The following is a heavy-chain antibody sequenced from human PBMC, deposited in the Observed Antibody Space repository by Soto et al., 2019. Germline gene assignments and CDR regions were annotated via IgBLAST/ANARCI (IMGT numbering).Heavy chain of an antibody. J-gene: IGHJ6*02. CDR1: GFTFSSYG. V-gene: IGHV3-33*01. CDR3: ARDGSYKYYYDSSGYYYYGMDV. CDR2: IWYDGSNK. D-gene: IGHD3-22*01. Sequence: GGSLRLSCAAFGFTFSSYGMHWVRQAPGKGLEWVAVIWYDGSNKYYADSVKGRFTISRDNSKNTLYLQMNSLRAEDTAVYYCARDGSYKYYYDSSGYYYYGMDVWGQGTTVTVSS.